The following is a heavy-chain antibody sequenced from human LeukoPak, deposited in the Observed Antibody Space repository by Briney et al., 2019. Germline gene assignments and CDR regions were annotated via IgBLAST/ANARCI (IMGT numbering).Heavy chain of an antibody. CDR3: ARGDAWDPTFDF. Sequence: PSETLSLTCTVSGGSISSSSYYWGWIRQPPGKGLEWIGSIYYSGSTYYNPSLKSRVTISVDTSKNQFSLKLSSVTAADTAVYYCARGDAWDPTFDFWGLGTLVTVSS. CDR1: GGSISSSSYY. J-gene: IGHJ4*02. D-gene: IGHD1-26*01. CDR2: IYYSGST. V-gene: IGHV4-39*07.